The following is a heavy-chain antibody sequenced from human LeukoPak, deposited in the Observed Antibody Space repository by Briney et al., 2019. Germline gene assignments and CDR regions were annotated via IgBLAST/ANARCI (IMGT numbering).Heavy chain of an antibody. CDR1: GGSISSYY. D-gene: IGHD3-10*01. CDR3: TRRFSIGHYYYGMDV. J-gene: IGHJ6*02. Sequence: SETLSLTCTVSGGSISSYYWSWIRQPPGKGLEWIGYIYYSGSTNYNPSLKSRVTISVDTSKNQFSLKLSSVTAADTAVYYCTRRFSIGHYYYGMDVWGQGTTVTVSS. CDR2: IYYSGST. V-gene: IGHV4-59*08.